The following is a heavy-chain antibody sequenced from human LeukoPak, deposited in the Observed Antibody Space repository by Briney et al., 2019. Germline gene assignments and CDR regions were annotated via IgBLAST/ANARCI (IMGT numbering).Heavy chain of an antibody. D-gene: IGHD4-11*01. CDR3: ARVSNYYYYYYMDV. CDR1: GGTFSSYA. J-gene: IGHJ6*03. Sequence: ASVKVSCKASGGTFSSYAISWVRQAPGQGLEWMGGIIPIFGTANYAQKFQGRVTITAVESTSTAYMELSSLRSEDTAVYYCARVSNYYYYYYMDVWGKGTTVTVSS. CDR2: IIPIFGTA. V-gene: IGHV1-69*13.